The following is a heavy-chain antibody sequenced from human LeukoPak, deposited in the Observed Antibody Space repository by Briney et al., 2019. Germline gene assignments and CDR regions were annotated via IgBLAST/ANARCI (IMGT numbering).Heavy chain of an antibody. V-gene: IGHV4-59*01. CDR1: GASISSWY. J-gene: IGHJ6*02. CDR2: IYGSGST. Sequence: PSETLSLTCTVSGASISSWYWSWIRQPPGKGLEWIGDIYGSGSTNYNPSLKSCVTMSADTSKNQISLKLSFVTAADTAVYYCARGQLVHLFYYYYGMDVWGQGTTVTVSS. D-gene: IGHD6-13*01. CDR3: ARGQLVHLFYYYYGMDV.